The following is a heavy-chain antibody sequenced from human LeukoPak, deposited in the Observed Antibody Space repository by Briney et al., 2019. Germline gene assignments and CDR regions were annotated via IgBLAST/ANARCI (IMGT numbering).Heavy chain of an antibody. J-gene: IGHJ4*02. CDR2: ISSGGSTI. V-gene: IGHV3-11*04. CDR3: ASTGAPWTAD. CDR1: GFTFSDYY. D-gene: IGHD1-14*01. Sequence: PGGSLRLSCAVSGFTFSDYYMSWIRQAPGKGLEWVSYISSGGSTISHADSVKGRFAISRDNSKNTLYLQMNSLRAEDTAVYYCASTGAPWTADWGQGTLVTVSS.